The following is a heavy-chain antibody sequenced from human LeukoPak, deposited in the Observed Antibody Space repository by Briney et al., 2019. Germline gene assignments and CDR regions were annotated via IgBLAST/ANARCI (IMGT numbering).Heavy chain of an antibody. D-gene: IGHD4-23*01. Sequence: QSGGSLRLSSAASGFTFSSYAMSWVRQAPGKGLEWVSAISGSGGSTYYADSVKGRFTISRDNSKNTLYLQMNSLRAEDTAVYYCAKTHHSYGANDYWGQGTLVTVSS. CDR1: GFTFSSYA. V-gene: IGHV3-23*01. CDR3: AKTHHSYGANDY. J-gene: IGHJ4*02. CDR2: ISGSGGST.